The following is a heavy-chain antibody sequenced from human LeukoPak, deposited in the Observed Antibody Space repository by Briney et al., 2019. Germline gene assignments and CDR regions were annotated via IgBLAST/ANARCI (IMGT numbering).Heavy chain of an antibody. CDR1: GFTFSSYG. J-gene: IGHJ6*02. V-gene: IGHV3-7*01. Sequence: GGSLRLSCAASGFTFSSYGMHWVRQAPGKGLEWVANIKQDGSEKYYVDSVKGRFTISRDNAKNSLYLQMNSLRAEDTAVYYCARVSRARIRVFRSGYSDYYGMDVWGQGTTVTVSS. D-gene: IGHD3-3*01. CDR2: IKQDGSEK. CDR3: ARVSRARIRVFRSGYSDYYGMDV.